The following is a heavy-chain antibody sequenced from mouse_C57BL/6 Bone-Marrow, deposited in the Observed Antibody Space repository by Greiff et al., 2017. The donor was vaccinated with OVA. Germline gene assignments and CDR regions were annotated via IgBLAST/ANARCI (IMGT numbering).Heavy chain of an antibody. CDR1: GFTFSDYY. V-gene: IGHV5-12*01. CDR3: ARGWFTTVVAYYAMDY. Sequence: EVQLVESGGGLVQPGGSLKLSCAASGFTFSDYYMYWVRQTPEKGLEWVAYISNGGGSTYYPDTVKGRFTISRDNAKNTLYLQMSLLKSEDTAMYYCARGWFTTVVAYYAMDYWGQGTSVTVSS. D-gene: IGHD1-1*01. CDR2: ISNGGGST. J-gene: IGHJ4*01.